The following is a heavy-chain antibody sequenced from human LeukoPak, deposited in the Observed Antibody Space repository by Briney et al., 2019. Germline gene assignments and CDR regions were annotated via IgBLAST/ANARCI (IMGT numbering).Heavy chain of an antibody. Sequence: SETLSLTCTVSGDSISSYYWSWIRQPPGKGLEWIGYIYYSGSTIYNPSLNSRVTISVDTSKNQFSLKLSSVAPADTAVYYCARDLCSGGSCYPGWLDPWGQGTLVTVSS. CDR2: IYYSGST. D-gene: IGHD2-15*01. CDR3: ARDLCSGGSCYPGWLDP. J-gene: IGHJ5*02. V-gene: IGHV4-59*01. CDR1: GDSISSYY.